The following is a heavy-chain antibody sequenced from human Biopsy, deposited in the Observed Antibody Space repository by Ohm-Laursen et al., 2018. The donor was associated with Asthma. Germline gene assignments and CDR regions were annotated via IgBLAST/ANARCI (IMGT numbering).Heavy chain of an antibody. CDR2: IHYSGST. Sequence: LTCTVSGVSISSYYWTWIRQPPGKGLEWIGNIHYSGSTYSNPSLKSRVTISVDTSKKQISLRLSSVIAADTAVYYCAGFCSGGNCPDHWGQGTLVTASS. CDR3: AGFCSGGNCPDH. D-gene: IGHD2-15*01. J-gene: IGHJ4*02. V-gene: IGHV4-59*01. CDR1: GVSISSYY.